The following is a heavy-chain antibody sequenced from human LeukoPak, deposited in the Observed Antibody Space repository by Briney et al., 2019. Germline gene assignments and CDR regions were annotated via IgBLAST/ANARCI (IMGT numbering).Heavy chain of an antibody. J-gene: IGHJ5*02. CDR3: ARGRVGYDFWSGYRTVGFDP. CDR2: INHSGST. D-gene: IGHD3-3*01. Sequence: PSETLSLTCAVYGGSFSGYYWSWIRQPPGKGLEWIGEINHSGSTNYNPSLKSRVTISVDTSKNQFSLKLSSVTAADTAVYYCARGRVGYDFWSGYRTVGFDPWGQGTLVTVSS. CDR1: GGSFSGYY. V-gene: IGHV4-34*01.